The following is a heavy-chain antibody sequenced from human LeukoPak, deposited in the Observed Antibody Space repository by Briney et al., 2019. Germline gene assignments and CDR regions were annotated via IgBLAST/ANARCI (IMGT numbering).Heavy chain of an antibody. CDR1: GASISSDY. V-gene: IGHV4-34*01. CDR3: ARRPLGGAFDY. J-gene: IGHJ4*02. D-gene: IGHD3-16*01. CDR2: INHSGST. Sequence: SETLSLTCTVSGASISSDYWSWIRQPPGKGLEWIGEINHSGSTNYNPSLKSRVTISVDTSKNQFSLKLSSVTAADTAVYYCARRPLGGAFDYWGQGTLVTVSS.